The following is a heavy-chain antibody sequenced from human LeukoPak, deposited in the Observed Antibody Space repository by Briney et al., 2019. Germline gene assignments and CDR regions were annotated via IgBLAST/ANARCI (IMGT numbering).Heavy chain of an antibody. V-gene: IGHV4-4*07. D-gene: IGHD2-2*01. Sequence: SETLSLTCTVSGGSISSYYWSWLRQPAGKGLEWIGRIYTSGSTNYNPSLKSRVTMSVDTSKNQFSLKLSSVTAADTAVYYCAREVVVPAASLYNWFDPWGQGTLVTVSS. J-gene: IGHJ5*02. CDR2: IYTSGST. CDR3: AREVVVPAASLYNWFDP. CDR1: GGSISSYY.